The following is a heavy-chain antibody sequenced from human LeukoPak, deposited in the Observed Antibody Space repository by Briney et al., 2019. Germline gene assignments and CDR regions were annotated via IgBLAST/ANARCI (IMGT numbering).Heavy chain of an antibody. CDR1: GFTVSSNF. V-gene: IGHV3-66*02. Sequence: GGSLRLSCAASGFTVSSNFMSWVRQAPGKGLEWVSVIYSGGSTYYSDSVKGRFTISRDNSKNTLYLQMNSLRVEDTAVYYCARDCCGEWYFFDSWGQGTLITVSS. D-gene: IGHD3-10*01. CDR2: IYSGGST. CDR3: ARDCCGEWYFFDS. J-gene: IGHJ4*02.